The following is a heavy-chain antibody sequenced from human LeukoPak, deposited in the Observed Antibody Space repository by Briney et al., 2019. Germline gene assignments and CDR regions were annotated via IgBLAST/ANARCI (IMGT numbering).Heavy chain of an antibody. CDR3: ARQAYSSNLGWFDP. Sequence: SETLSLTCTVSGGSISSSNYYWGWIRQPPGKGLEWIGAIYYSGSTTYYNPSLKSRVTISVDTSKNQFSLKLSSVTAADTAVYYCARQAYSSNLGWFDPWGQGTLVTVSS. V-gene: IGHV4-39*01. D-gene: IGHD6-13*01. CDR2: IYYSGSTT. J-gene: IGHJ5*02. CDR1: GGSISSSNYY.